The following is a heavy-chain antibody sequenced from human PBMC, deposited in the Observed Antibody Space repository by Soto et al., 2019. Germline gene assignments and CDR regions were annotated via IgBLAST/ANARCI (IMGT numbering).Heavy chain of an antibody. D-gene: IGHD3-10*01. CDR2: ISGSGGNT. CDR3: AKSAMVRGGGWFDP. CDR1: RFTFSTYA. J-gene: IGHJ5*02. V-gene: IGHV3-23*01. Sequence: EVQLLESGGGLVQPGGSLRLSCAASRFTFSTYAMSWVRQAPGKGLEWVSDISGSGGNTYYADSVKGRFTISRDNSKNTLYLQMHSLRAEDTAVYYCAKSAMVRGGGWFDPGGQGTLVTVSS.